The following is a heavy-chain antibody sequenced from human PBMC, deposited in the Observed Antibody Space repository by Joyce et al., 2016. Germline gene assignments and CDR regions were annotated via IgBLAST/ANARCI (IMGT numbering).Heavy chain of an antibody. D-gene: IGHD3-9*01. J-gene: IGHJ4*02. CDR2: ISSSGDSK. V-gene: IGHV3-23*01. CDR3: AKASLTGYYIGAYYFDY. CDR1: GFILRIYD. Sequence: EVQVLESGGGLVQPGGSLRLSCAVSGFILRIYDKSGVGQDQGKGVEWVEAISSSGDSKYYTDDVKGRFTVSRDNSKKILYLQMNTLRAEDTAVYYCAKASLTGYYIGAYYFDYWGQGTLVTVSS.